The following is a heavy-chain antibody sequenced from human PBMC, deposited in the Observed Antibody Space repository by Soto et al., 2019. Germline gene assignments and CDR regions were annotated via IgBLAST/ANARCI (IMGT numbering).Heavy chain of an antibody. J-gene: IGHJ3*01. V-gene: IGHV1-69*02. D-gene: IGHD2-2*01. CDR2: IIPMLTVT. CDR3: SIGSWSAETFDV. CDR1: GGTYSTYT. Sequence: QAHLEQYGAEVKKPGSSVKDTCNAAGGTYSTYTLIWVRQAPGQGLEWMGRIIPMLTVTNSAQKFQGRVTLTADKSTSTAFMVLTSLTSDDTAVYYCSIGSWSAETFDVWGQGTMVTVSS.